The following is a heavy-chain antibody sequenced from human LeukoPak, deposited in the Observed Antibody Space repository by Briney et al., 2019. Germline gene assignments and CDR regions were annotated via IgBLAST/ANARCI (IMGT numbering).Heavy chain of an antibody. V-gene: IGHV3-33*01. D-gene: IGHD5-18*01. CDR1: GFTFSSYG. Sequence: GGSLRLSCAASGFTFSSYGMHWVRQAPGKGLEWVAVIWYDGSNKYYADSVKGRFTISRDNSKNTLYLQMNSLRAEDTAVYYCARDQETARLDYWGQGTLVTVSS. J-gene: IGHJ4*02. CDR2: IWYDGSNK. CDR3: ARDQETARLDY.